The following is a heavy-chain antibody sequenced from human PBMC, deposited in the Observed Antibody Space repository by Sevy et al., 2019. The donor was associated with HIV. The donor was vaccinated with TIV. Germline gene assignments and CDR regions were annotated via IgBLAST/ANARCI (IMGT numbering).Heavy chain of an antibody. CDR2: FDPEDGET. V-gene: IGHV1-24*01. CDR1: GYTLTELS. J-gene: IGHJ4*02. CDR3: ATDHRGSGSYYLSFDY. D-gene: IGHD3-10*01. Sequence: ASVKVSCKVSGYTLTELSMHWVRQAPGKGLEWMGGFDPEDGETIYAQKFQGRVTMTEDTSTDTAYMELSSLRSEDTAVYYCATDHRGSGSYYLSFDYWGQGTLVTVSS.